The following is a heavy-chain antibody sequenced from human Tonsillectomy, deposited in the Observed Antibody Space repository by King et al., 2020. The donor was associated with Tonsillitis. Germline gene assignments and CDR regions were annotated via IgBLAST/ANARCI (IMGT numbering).Heavy chain of an antibody. CDR2: IIPIFGTA. V-gene: IGHV1-69*01. J-gene: IGHJ4*02. CDR1: GGTFSSYA. Sequence: QLVQSGAEVKKPGSSVKVSCKASGGTFSSYAISWVRQAPGQGLEWMGGIIPIFGTANCAQKFQGRVTITADESTSTAYMELSSLRSEDTAVYYCARSDDYVWGSSQGGLDYWGQGTLVTVSS. CDR3: ARSDDYVWGSSQGGLDY. D-gene: IGHD3-16*01.